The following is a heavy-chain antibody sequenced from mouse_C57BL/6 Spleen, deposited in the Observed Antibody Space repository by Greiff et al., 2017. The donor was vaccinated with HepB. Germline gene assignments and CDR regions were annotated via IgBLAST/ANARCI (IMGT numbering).Heavy chain of an antibody. CDR3: ARGYDGYYVGVFAY. CDR2: SRNKANDYTT. Sequence: EVKLMESGGGLVQSGRSLRLSCATSGFTFSDFYMEWVRQAPGKGLEWIAASRNKANDYTTEYSASVKGRFIVSRDTSQSILYLQMNALRAEDTAIYYCARGYDGYYVGVFAYWGQGTLVTVSA. J-gene: IGHJ3*01. CDR1: GFTFSDFY. D-gene: IGHD2-3*01. V-gene: IGHV7-1*01.